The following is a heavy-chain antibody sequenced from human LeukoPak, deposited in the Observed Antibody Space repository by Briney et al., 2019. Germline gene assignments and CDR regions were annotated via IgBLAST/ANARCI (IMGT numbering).Heavy chain of an antibody. CDR1: GFTFSSYA. V-gene: IGHV3-23*01. J-gene: IGHJ3*02. CDR2: ISGSGSST. CDR3: AQGGYFTFEM. Sequence: GGSLRLSCAASGFTFSSYAMSWVRQAPGKGLEWVSAISGSGSSTYYADSVKGRFTISRDNSKNTLYLQMNSLRAEDTAVYYCAQGGYFTFEMWGQGTMVTVSS. D-gene: IGHD2-2*03.